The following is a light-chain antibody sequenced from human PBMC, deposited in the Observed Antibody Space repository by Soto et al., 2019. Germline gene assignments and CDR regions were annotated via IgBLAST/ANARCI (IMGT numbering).Light chain of an antibody. CDR1: QSVTSNY. J-gene: IGKJ1*01. CDR3: HQYGSSPGT. V-gene: IGKV3-20*01. CDR2: AAS. Sequence: EVVLTQSPGTLSLSPGEGATLSCRASQSVTSNYLAWYQHKPGQAPRLLIYAASSRATGIPDRFSGSGSGRAFTLTISRLAPEDFAVYYCHQYGSSPGTFAQGAKVEIK.